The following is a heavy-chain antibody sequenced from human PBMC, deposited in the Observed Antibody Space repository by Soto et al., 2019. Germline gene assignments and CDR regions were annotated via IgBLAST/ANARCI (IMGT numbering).Heavy chain of an antibody. D-gene: IGHD5-18*01. CDR1: GGSFSGYY. V-gene: IGHV4-34*01. CDR3: ARRRRGYSYGYGVPDAFDI. Sequence: SETLSLTCAVYGGSFSGYYWSWIRQPPGKGLEWIGEINHSGSTNYNPSLKSRVTISVDTSKNQFSLKLSSVTAADTAVYYCARRRRGYSYGYGVPDAFDIWGQGTMVTVSS. CDR2: INHSGST. J-gene: IGHJ3*02.